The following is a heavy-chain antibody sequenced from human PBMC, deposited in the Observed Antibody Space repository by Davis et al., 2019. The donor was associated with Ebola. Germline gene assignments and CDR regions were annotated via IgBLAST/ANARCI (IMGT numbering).Heavy chain of an antibody. CDR3: ARDRMVRGNYYYYYMDV. D-gene: IGHD3-10*01. CDR2: INPNSGGT. CDR1: GYTFTGYY. Sequence: ASVKVSCKASGYTFTGYYMHWVRQAPGQGLEWTGWINPNSGGTNYAQKFQGRVTMTRDTSISTAYMELSRLRSDDTAVYYCARDRMVRGNYYYYYMDVWGKGTTVTVSS. V-gene: IGHV1-2*02. J-gene: IGHJ6*03.